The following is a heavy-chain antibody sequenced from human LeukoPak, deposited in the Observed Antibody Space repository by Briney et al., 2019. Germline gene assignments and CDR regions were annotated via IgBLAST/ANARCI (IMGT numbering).Heavy chain of an antibody. CDR2: GHYDGNT. Sequence: SETLSLTCTVSGGSISSSSYYWGWLRQPPGKGLEWIGSGHYDGNTFCNPSLKSRVTISVDTSKNQFSLKLSSVTAADTAVYYCARDTRYNWNDVDAFDIWGQGTMVTVSS. V-gene: IGHV4-39*07. D-gene: IGHD1-20*01. CDR1: GGSISSSSYY. CDR3: ARDTRYNWNDVDAFDI. J-gene: IGHJ3*02.